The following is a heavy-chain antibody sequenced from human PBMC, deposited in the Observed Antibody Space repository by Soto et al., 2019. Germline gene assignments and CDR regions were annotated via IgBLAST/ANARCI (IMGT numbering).Heavy chain of an antibody. CDR2: ISGRGDNT. D-gene: IGHD3-16*01. Sequence: EVQLLESGGGLVQSGGSLRLSCAASGFTFSTYAVTWVRQAPGKGLEWVSTISGRGDNTYYADSVNGRFPVSRDNSKSTVYVQMNGLRAEDTAVYYCAKERFQGGSNGLDVWGQGTTVTVSS. CDR1: GFTFSTYA. CDR3: AKERFQGGSNGLDV. V-gene: IGHV3-23*01. J-gene: IGHJ6*02.